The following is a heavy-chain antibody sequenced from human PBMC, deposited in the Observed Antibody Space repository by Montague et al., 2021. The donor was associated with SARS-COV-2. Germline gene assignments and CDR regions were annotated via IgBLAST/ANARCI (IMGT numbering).Heavy chain of an antibody. V-gene: IGHV4-4*02. Sequence: SETLSLTCTVSGDSISNSNWWTWVRQSPGRGLEWIGEIFRSGDSXYNPSLKSRVTMSVDMSRNQFSLSLSNVTAADTAIYYCVRGGTMTVVVSDYWGQGTLVTVSS. CDR1: GDSISNSNW. J-gene: IGHJ4*02. D-gene: IGHD3-22*01. CDR2: IFRSGDS. CDR3: VRGGTMTVVVSDY.